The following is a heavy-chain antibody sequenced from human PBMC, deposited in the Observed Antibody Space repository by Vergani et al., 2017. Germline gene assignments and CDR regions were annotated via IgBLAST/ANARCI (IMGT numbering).Heavy chain of an antibody. J-gene: IGHJ4*02. D-gene: IGHD4-23*01. V-gene: IGHV3-21*01. CDR1: GFTFSSYS. CDR3: ARDPGNYGGKSTMDY. CDR2: ISSSSSYI. Sequence: EVQLVESGGGLVKPGGSLRLSCAASGFTFSSYSMNWVRQAPGKGLEWVSSISSSSSYIYYADSVKGRFTISRDNAKNSLYLQMNSLRAEDTAVYYCARDPGNYGGKSTMDYWGQGTLVTVSS.